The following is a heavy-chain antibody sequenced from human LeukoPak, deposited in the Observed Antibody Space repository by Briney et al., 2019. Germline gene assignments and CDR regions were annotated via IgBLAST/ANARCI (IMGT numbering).Heavy chain of an antibody. D-gene: IGHD3-22*01. Sequence: SETLSLTCTVSGYSISSGYYWDWIRQPPGKGLEWIGNIYRSRSTYYNPSLKSRVTISVDTSKNQFSLKLNSVTAADTAVYYCAKNSGYYHPYYIDHWGQGTLVTVSS. CDR2: IYRSRST. CDR1: GYSISSGYY. J-gene: IGHJ4*02. V-gene: IGHV4-38-2*02. CDR3: AKNSGYYHPYYIDH.